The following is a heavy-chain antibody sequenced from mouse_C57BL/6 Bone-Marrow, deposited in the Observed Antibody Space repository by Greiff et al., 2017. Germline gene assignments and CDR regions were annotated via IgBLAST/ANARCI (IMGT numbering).Heavy chain of an antibody. Sequence: QVQLQQPGAELVKPGASVKMSCKASGYTFTSYWITWVKQRPGQGLEWIGDIYPGSGSTNYNEKFKSKDTLTVDTSSSTAYMQLSSLTSEDAAVYYCARGRYYFDYWGQGTTLTVSS. J-gene: IGHJ2*01. CDR3: ARGRYYFDY. CDR1: GYTFTSYW. V-gene: IGHV1-55*01. CDR2: IYPGSGST.